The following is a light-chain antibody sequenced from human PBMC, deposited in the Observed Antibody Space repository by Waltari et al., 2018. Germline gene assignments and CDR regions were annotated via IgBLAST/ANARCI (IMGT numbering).Light chain of an antibody. Sequence: EIVLTQSPGTLSLSPGERATLSCRASQSLSSSYLAWYQHKPGQAPRLLIYGASSRATGSPDRFSGSGAGTDVTLTITSLEPEDFAGYSCQQYGSSPPTFGQGTKLEIK. CDR2: GAS. CDR3: QQYGSSPPT. J-gene: IGKJ2*01. V-gene: IGKV3-20*01. CDR1: QSLSSSY.